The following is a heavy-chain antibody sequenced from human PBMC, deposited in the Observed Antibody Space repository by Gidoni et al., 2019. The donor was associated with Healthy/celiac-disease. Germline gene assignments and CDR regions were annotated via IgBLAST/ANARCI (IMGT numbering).Heavy chain of an antibody. J-gene: IGHJ3*02. CDR2: ISSSSSTI. CDR1: GFTFSSYS. Sequence: EVQLVESGGGLVQPGGSLRLSCEASGFTFSSYSMNWVRQAPGKGLEWVSYISSSSSTIYYACSVKGRFTISRDNAKNSLYLQMNSLRAEDTAVYYCARVGDDYGDYARAFDIWGQGTMVTVSS. V-gene: IGHV3-48*01. D-gene: IGHD4-17*01. CDR3: ARVGDDYGDYARAFDI.